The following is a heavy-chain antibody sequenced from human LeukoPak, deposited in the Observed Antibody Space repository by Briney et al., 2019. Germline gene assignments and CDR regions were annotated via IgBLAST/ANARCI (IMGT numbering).Heavy chain of an antibody. Sequence: PGGSLRLSCAASGFTFRDYYMSWIRQAPGKGLEWLSYISSSGFTIFYSASVKGRFTISRDNTKNSLFLQMISLRADDTAVYYGARVLYGDYSPFDYWGQGTLVTVSS. CDR2: ISSSGFTI. J-gene: IGHJ4*02. CDR3: ARVLYGDYSPFDY. CDR1: GFTFRDYY. D-gene: IGHD4-17*01. V-gene: IGHV3-11*01.